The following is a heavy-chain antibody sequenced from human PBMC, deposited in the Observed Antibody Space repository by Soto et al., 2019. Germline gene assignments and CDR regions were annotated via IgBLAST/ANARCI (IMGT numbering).Heavy chain of an antibody. D-gene: IGHD3-22*01. CDR3: ARLGAYYQALDS. V-gene: IGHV4-59*08. J-gene: IGHJ4*02. Sequence: SETLSLTCTVSDGSITPNYYTWVRQPPGKGLEWIGYVYYAGTTTYNPSLKSRVSISIDTSKNEVSLKLSSVTAADTAVYYCARLGAYYQALDSWGQRTLVTVAS. CDR2: VYYAGTT. CDR1: DGSITPNY.